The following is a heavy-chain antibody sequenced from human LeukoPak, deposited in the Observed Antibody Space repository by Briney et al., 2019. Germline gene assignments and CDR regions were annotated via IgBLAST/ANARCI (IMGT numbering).Heavy chain of an antibody. J-gene: IGHJ3*02. CDR2: IGGTGGNI. Sequence: PGGSLRLSCTASGLSFSNYAMYWVRQAPGKGLEWVSAIGGTGGNIFYTDSVKGRFTISRDNSKNTLYLHMNSLRAEDTAIYYCARGRPAYDAFDIWGQGTMVTVSS. D-gene: IGHD3-16*01. CDR1: GLSFSNYA. CDR3: ARGRPAYDAFDI. V-gene: IGHV3-23*01.